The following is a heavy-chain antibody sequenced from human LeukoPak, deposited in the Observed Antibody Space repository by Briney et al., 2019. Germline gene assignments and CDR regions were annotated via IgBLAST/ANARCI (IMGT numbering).Heavy chain of an antibody. CDR3: ARDCSGGSCYPDTYGMDV. J-gene: IGHJ6*02. CDR1: GGSISSDSYY. D-gene: IGHD2-15*01. CDR2: IYYSGST. V-gene: IGHV4-39*02. Sequence: KPSETLSLTCTVSGGSISSDSYYWAWIRQPPGKGLEWIASIYYSGSTYYNPSLKSRVTISVDTSRNQFSLKLSSVTAADTAVYYCARDCSGGSCYPDTYGMDVWGQGTTVTVSS.